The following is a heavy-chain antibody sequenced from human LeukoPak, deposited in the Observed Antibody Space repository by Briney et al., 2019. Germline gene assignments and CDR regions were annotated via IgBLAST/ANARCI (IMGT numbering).Heavy chain of an antibody. CDR1: GDSMNTIRYY. D-gene: IGHD3-10*01. Sequence: SETLSLTCTVSGDSMNTIRYYWVWIRQPPGKGLEWIGSIYYDGSTHYNPSLKSRVIISVDTSKNQFSLNLTSVTAADTAVFYCARHQTGGHSYMDVWGKGTTVSVSS. CDR2: IYYDGST. V-gene: IGHV4-39*01. CDR3: ARHQTGGHSYMDV. J-gene: IGHJ6*03.